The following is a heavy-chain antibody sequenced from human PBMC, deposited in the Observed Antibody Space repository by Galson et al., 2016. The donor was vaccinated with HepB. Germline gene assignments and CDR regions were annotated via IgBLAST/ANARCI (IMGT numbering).Heavy chain of an antibody. D-gene: IGHD3-22*01. CDR2: IDPNDFET. Sequence: QSGAEVKKPGESLKISCKGSGYRFTSFWLSWVRQMPGKGLEWMGRIDPNDFETNYSPSFQGHVTISVDKSTRTAYLQWTRLKPSDTAIYYCARLRGEIEGPDDSWGQGTLVTVAS. V-gene: IGHV5-10-1*01. CDR3: ARLRGEIEGPDDS. CDR1: GYRFTSFW. J-gene: IGHJ1*01.